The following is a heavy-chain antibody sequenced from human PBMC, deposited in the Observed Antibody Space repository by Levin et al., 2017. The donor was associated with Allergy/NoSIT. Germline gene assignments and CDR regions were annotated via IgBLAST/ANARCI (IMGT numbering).Heavy chain of an antibody. Sequence: GESLKISCKGSGYSFTSYWIGWVRQMPGKGLEWMGIIYPGDSDTRYSPSFQGQVTISADKSISTAYLQWSSLKASDTAMYYCARRRVTYDFWSGYYHGYFDLWGRGTLVTVSS. CDR1: GYSFTSYW. D-gene: IGHD3-3*01. CDR3: ARRRVTYDFWSGYYHGYFDL. CDR2: IYPGDSDT. V-gene: IGHV5-51*01. J-gene: IGHJ2*01.